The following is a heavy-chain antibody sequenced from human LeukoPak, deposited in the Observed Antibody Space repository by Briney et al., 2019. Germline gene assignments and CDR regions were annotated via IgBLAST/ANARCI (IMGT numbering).Heavy chain of an antibody. J-gene: IGHJ3*02. D-gene: IGHD3-9*01. V-gene: IGHV1-18*01. CDR1: GYTFTSYG. CDR2: ISAYNGST. Sequence: ASVKVSCKASGYTFTSYGISWVRQAPGQGLEWMGWISAYNGSTNYAQKLQGRVTMTTDTSTSTAYMELRSLRSDDTAVYYCARVYPHHYFGDAFDIWGQGTMVTVSS. CDR3: ARVYPHHYFGDAFDI.